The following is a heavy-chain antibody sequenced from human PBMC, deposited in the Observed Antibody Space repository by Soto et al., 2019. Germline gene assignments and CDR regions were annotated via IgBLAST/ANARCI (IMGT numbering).Heavy chain of an antibody. CDR1: GGSFSGYY. CDR2: INHSGST. D-gene: IGHD6-13*01. V-gene: IGHV4-34*01. CDR3: ARGDRKPAAGTSFRGWFDP. J-gene: IGHJ5*02. Sequence: QVQLQQWGAGLLKPSETLSLTCAVYGGSFSGYYWSWIRQPPGKGLEWIGEINHSGSTNYNPSLKSGVTIPVYTSKNQFSLKLSSVTAADTAVYYCARGDRKPAAGTSFRGWFDPWGQGTLVTVSS.